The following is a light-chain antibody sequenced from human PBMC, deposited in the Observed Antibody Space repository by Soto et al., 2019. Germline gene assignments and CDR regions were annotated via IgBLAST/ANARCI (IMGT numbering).Light chain of an antibody. CDR1: PSNIGANF. Sequence: QAVVTQAPSASAAPGQTVTILCSGSPSNIGANFVFWYQHRPGTAPKLLIYRNNQRPSGVPDRFSGSKSGTSASLAISGLRAEDEADYYCAAWDDGRTALFGGGTKVTVL. CDR3: AAWDDGRTAL. V-gene: IGLV1-47*01. CDR2: RNN. J-gene: IGLJ3*02.